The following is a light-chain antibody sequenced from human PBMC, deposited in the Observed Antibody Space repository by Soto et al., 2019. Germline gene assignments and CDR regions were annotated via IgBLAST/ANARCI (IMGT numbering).Light chain of an antibody. CDR3: QQYSSSPPIT. Sequence: DIVLTQSPGTLSLSPGERATLSCRASQSVRSTSLAWYQQKPGQPPRLVIFGASRRATGIPERFSGSRSGADFTLTISRLQPEDFAVYYCQQYSSSPPITFGQGTRLEIK. J-gene: IGKJ5*01. V-gene: IGKV3-20*01. CDR2: GAS. CDR1: QSVRSTS.